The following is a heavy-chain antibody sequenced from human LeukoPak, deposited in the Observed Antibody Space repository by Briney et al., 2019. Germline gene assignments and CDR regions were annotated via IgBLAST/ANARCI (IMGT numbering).Heavy chain of an antibody. CDR2: INNNGGST. V-gene: IGHV3-64*01. Sequence: PGGSLRLSCAASGFTFRSYAMHWVRQAPGKGLEYVSTINNNGGSTYYANSVKGKFTISRDNSKTTLYLQMGSLRAEDMAVYYCAREDSRSAFDIWGQGTMVTVSS. CDR1: GFTFRSYA. D-gene: IGHD4-11*01. J-gene: IGHJ3*02. CDR3: AREDSRSAFDI.